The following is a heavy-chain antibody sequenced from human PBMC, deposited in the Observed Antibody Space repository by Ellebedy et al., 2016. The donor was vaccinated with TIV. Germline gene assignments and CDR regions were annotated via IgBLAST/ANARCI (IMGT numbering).Heavy chain of an antibody. CDR3: AKDYSEGDVDNTLDAFDS. CDR2: VSFLGTYK. J-gene: IGHJ5*01. Sequence: GGSLRLSXAASGFNFKKYGMHWVRQAPGKGLEWVGLVSFLGTYKNYAESVEGRFTISRDNTNNILYLQMNSLRREDTAVYYCAKDYSEGDVDNTLDAFDSWGRGALVTVSS. D-gene: IGHD1-1*01. CDR1: GFNFKKYG. V-gene: IGHV3-30*18.